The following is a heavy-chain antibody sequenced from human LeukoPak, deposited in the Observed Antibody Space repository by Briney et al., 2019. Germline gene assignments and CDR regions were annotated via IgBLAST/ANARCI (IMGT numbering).Heavy chain of an antibody. Sequence: ASVKVSCKASGYTFTSYYMHWVRQAPGQGLEWMGIINPSGGSTSYAQKFQGRVTMTRDTSTSTVYMEPSSLRSEDTAVYYCAREGGVTMVRGVIGIDYWGQGTLVTVSS. D-gene: IGHD3-10*01. CDR3: AREGGVTMVRGVIGIDY. V-gene: IGHV1-46*01. CDR1: GYTFTSYY. CDR2: INPSGGST. J-gene: IGHJ4*02.